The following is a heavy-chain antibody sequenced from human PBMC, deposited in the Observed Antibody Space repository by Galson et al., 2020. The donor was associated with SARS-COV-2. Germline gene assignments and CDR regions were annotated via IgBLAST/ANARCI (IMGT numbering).Heavy chain of an antibody. V-gene: IGHV3-7*01. CDR1: GFTFSSYW. Sequence: GGSLRLSCAASGFTFSSYWMTWVRQAPGKGLEWVANINQDGSEKYYVDSVKGRFTISRDNAQDSLFLQLNSLRAEDTAVYFCARVSASVVYTILGRRDDYYYMNVWGKGTTVTVSS. D-gene: IGHD2-8*02. CDR2: INQDGSEK. CDR3: ARVSASVVYTILGRRDDYYYMNV. J-gene: IGHJ6*03.